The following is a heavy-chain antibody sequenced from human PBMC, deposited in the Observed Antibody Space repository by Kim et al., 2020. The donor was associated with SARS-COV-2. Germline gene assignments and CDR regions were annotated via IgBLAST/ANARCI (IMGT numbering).Heavy chain of an antibody. D-gene: IGHD3-22*01. CDR1: GYSFNTYW. Sequence: GESLKISCKGSGYSFNTYWIGWVRQKPGKGLEWMGIIYPGDSETKYSPSFQGQVTMSADKSVSTAYLQWSSLQASDTAMYYCARFFYESSGYLVPDQWGQGTLVTVSS. V-gene: IGHV5-51*01. CDR2: IYPGDSET. CDR3: ARFFYESSGYLVPDQ. J-gene: IGHJ4*02.